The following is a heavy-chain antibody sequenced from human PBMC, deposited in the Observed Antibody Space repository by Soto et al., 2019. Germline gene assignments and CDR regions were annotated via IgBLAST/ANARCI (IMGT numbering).Heavy chain of an antibody. D-gene: IGHD3-3*01. V-gene: IGHV4-34*01. CDR3: ARGPITIFGVVTRGWFDP. CDR1: GGSFSGYY. Sequence: PSETLSLTCAVYGGSFSGYYWSWIRQPPGKGLEWIGEINHSGSTNYNPSLKSRVTISVDTSKNQFSLKLSSVTAADTAVYYCARGPITIFGVVTRGWFDPWGQGTLVTVSS. J-gene: IGHJ5*02. CDR2: INHSGST.